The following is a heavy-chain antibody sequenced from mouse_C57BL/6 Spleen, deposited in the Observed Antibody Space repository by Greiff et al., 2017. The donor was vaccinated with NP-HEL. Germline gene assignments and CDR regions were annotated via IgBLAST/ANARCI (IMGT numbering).Heavy chain of an antibody. Sequence: DVQLQESGPVLVKPGASVKMSCKASGYTFTDYYMNWVKQSHGKSLEWIGVINPYNGGTSYNQKFKGKATLTVDKSSSTAYMELNSLTSEDSAVYYCARGGLPVPYYFDYWGQGTTLTVSS. CDR2: INPYNGGT. CDR1: GYTFTDYY. J-gene: IGHJ2*01. CDR3: ARGGLPVPYYFDY. V-gene: IGHV1-19*01. D-gene: IGHD2-4*01.